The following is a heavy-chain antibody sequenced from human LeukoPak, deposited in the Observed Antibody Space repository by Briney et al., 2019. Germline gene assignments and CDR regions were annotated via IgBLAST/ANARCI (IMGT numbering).Heavy chain of an antibody. V-gene: IGHV1-46*02. CDR3: ARDYHGSGSLTTFDY. J-gene: IGHJ4*02. CDR2: INPRGGSA. D-gene: IGHD3-10*01. CDR1: GYTFNSYY. Sequence: ASVKVSCKASGYTFNSYYMHWVRQAPGQGLEWMGIINPRGGSASSAQKFQGRVTLTKDTSTSTVYMELSSLRSEDTAVYYCARDYHGSGSLTTFDYWGQGTLVTVSS.